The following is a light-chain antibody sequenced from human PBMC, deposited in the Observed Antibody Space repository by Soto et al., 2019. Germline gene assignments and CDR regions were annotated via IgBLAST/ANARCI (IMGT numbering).Light chain of an antibody. J-gene: IGKJ2*01. Sequence: EIVLTQSPGTLSLSPGETATLSCRASQTIGNIFLFWYQQKPGQAPRLLIYGASSRATGIPDRFSDSGSGTDFTLTISRMEHEDFAVYYCHQYSSAPYTFGQGTNLEI. CDR3: HQYSSAPYT. CDR1: QTIGNIF. CDR2: GAS. V-gene: IGKV3-20*01.